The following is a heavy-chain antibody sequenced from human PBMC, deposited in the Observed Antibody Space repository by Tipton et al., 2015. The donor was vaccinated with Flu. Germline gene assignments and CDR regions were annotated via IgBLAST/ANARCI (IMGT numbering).Heavy chain of an antibody. CDR3: ARDVITVAGTRFDP. D-gene: IGHD6-19*01. J-gene: IGHJ5*02. V-gene: IGHV4-59*01. CDR2: LYTSGST. Sequence: LRLSCTVSGDSINNYDWSWVRQSPGKALECIGYLYTSGSTDYNPSLKGRVTISVDTSKNQFFLKLNSLTPADTGVYYCARDVITVAGTRFDPWGPGTLVTVSS. CDR1: GDSINNYD.